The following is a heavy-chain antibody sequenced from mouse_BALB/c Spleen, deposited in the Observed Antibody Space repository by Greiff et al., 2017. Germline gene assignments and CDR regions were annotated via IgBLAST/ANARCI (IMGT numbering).Heavy chain of an antibody. CDR3: ARPIYYDYGPYAMDY. CDR2: IYPGSGNT. V-gene: IGHV1-77*01. CDR1: GYTFTDYY. J-gene: IGHJ4*01. Sequence: QVQLKESGAELARPGASVKLSCKASGYTFTDYYINWVKQRTGQGLEWIGEIYPGSGNTYYNEKFKGKATLTADKSSSTAYMQLSSLTSEDSAVYFCARPIYYDYGPYAMDYWGQGTSVTVSS. D-gene: IGHD2-4*01.